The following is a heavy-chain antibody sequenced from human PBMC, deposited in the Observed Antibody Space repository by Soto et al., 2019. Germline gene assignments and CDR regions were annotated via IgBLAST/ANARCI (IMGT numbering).Heavy chain of an antibody. Sequence: PSETLSLTCAVSGASIRSYHWSFLRQPAGKGLEWIGRIQHTGNTNYNPSLKSRVTMSADTSKNQISLKMTSVTAADTAVYFCAKDVSSRRWFDPWGQGVRVTVFS. CDR2: IQHTGNT. CDR1: GASIRSYH. CDR3: AKDVSSRRWFDP. V-gene: IGHV4-4*07. J-gene: IGHJ5*02. D-gene: IGHD3-16*01.